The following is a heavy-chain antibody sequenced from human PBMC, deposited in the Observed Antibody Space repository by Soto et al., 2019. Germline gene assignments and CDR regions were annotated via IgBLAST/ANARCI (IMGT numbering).Heavy chain of an antibody. V-gene: IGHV3-33*01. Sequence: ESGGGVVQPGKSPRLSCAASGFTFSSYGMHWVRQAPGKGLEWVAVIWYDGSNKYYADSVKGRFTISRDNSKNTLYLQMNSLRAEDTAVYYCARFSSSWYGKIDYWGQGTLVTVSS. CDR1: GFTFSSYG. J-gene: IGHJ4*02. D-gene: IGHD6-13*01. CDR3: ARFSSSWYGKIDY. CDR2: IWYDGSNK.